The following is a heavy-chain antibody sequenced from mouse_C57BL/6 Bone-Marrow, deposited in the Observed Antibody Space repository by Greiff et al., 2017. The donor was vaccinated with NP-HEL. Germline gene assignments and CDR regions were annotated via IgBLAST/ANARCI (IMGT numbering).Heavy chain of an antibody. CDR3: AIEGGLLPPYYYAMDY. D-gene: IGHD2-3*01. CDR2: INPYNGDT. CDR1: GYSFTGYF. V-gene: IGHV1-20*01. J-gene: IGHJ4*01. Sequence: EVKLVESGPELVKPGDSVKISCKASGYSFTGYFMNWVMQSHGKSLEWIGRINPYNGDTFYNQKFKGKATLTVDKSSSTAHMELRSLTSEDSAVYYCAIEGGLLPPYYYAMDYWGQGTSVTVSS.